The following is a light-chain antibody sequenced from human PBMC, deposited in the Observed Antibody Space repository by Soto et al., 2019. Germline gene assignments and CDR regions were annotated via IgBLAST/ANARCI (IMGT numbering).Light chain of an antibody. CDR1: QTISSW. Sequence: DIKMTQSPSTLSGTIGDRVTITCRARQTISSWLAWYQQKPGKAPKLLIYKASTLKSGVPSRFSGSGSGTEFTLTISSLQPDDFATYYCQHYNSYSEAFGQGTKVDI. CDR2: KAS. J-gene: IGKJ1*01. V-gene: IGKV1-5*03. CDR3: QHYNSYSEA.